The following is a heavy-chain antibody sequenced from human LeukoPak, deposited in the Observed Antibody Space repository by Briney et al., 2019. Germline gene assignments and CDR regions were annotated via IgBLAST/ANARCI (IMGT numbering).Heavy chain of an antibody. CDR1: GFTFSSYA. CDR3: AEVKSSWEYYFDY. D-gene: IGHD6-13*01. J-gene: IGHJ4*02. V-gene: IGHV3-23*01. CDR2: ISDSGGAT. Sequence: RPGGSLRLSCAASGFTFSSYAMTWVRQAPGKGLEWVSVISDSGGATYYADSVKGRFTISRDNSKNTLYLQMNSLRAEDTAVYYCAEVKSSWEYYFDYWGQGTLVTVSS.